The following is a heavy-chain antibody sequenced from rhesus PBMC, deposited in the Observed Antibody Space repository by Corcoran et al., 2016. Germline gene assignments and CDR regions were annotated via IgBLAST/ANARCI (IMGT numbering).Heavy chain of an antibody. CDR2: IIPFVGIT. Sequence: QVQLVQSGAEVKKPGASVKVSCKASGCTFGSYAISWVRQAPGQGLEWLVVIIPFVGITNYAEQFPGRVTITADTSPSTAYMELSSLRSEDTAVYYCAREGNDWGGRFDVWGAGVLVTVSS. CDR1: GCTFGSYA. D-gene: IGHD3-34*01. J-gene: IGHJ5-1*01. CDR3: AREGNDWGGRFDV. V-gene: IGHV1-198*02.